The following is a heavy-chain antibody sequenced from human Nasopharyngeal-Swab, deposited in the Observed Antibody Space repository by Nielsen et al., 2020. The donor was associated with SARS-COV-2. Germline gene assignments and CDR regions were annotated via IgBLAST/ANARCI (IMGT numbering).Heavy chain of an antibody. CDR3: ARSDGDYRGDYYYYYMDV. D-gene: IGHD4-17*01. J-gene: IGHJ6*03. V-gene: IGHV4-31*03. CDR2: IYYSGST. CDR1: GGTISSGGYY. Sequence: SETLSLTCTVSGGTISSGGYYWSWIRQHPGKGLEWIGYIYYSGSTYYNPSLKTRVTISVDTSKNQFSLKLSSVTAADTAVYYCARSDGDYRGDYYYYYMDVWGKGTTVTVSS.